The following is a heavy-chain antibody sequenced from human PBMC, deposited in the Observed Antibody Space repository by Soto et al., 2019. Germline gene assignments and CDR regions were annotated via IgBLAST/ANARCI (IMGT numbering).Heavy chain of an antibody. J-gene: IGHJ3*02. CDR3: ARDREYYYGSGSYYRPNAFDI. CDR1: SGSISSYY. D-gene: IGHD3-10*01. CDR2: IYYSGST. Sequence: ATLSLTCTVSSGSISSYYWSWIRQPPGKGLEWIGYIYYSGSTNYNPSLKSRVTISVDTSKNQFSLKLSSVTAADTAVYYCARDREYYYGSGSYYRPNAFDIWGQGTMVTVSS. V-gene: IGHV4-59*01.